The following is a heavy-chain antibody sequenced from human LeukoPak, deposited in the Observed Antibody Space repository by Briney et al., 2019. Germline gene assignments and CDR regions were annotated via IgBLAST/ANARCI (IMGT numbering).Heavy chain of an antibody. CDR2: ISGSGGST. CDR3: AKPGSSGWKYFDY. CDR1: GFTFSSYA. D-gene: IGHD6-19*01. J-gene: IGHJ4*02. Sequence: GGSLRLSCAASGFTFSSYAMSWVRQAPGKGLEWVSAISGSGGSTYYPDSVKGRFTISRDNSKNTLYLQMNSLRAEDTAVYYCAKPGSSGWKYFDYWGQGTLVTVSS. V-gene: IGHV3-23*01.